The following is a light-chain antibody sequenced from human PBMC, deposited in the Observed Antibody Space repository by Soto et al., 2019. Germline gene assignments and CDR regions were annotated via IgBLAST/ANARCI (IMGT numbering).Light chain of an antibody. CDR3: SSYTTRSTRV. V-gene: IGLV2-14*01. CDR1: SSDVGAYDY. J-gene: IGLJ2*01. CDR2: DVS. Sequence: QSALTQPASVSGSPGQSITISCTGTSSDVGAYDYVSWYQQHPGKPPKLMIYDVSNRPSGVSNRFSGSKSGNTASLTISGLQAEDEADYYCSSYTTRSTRVFGGGTKLTVL.